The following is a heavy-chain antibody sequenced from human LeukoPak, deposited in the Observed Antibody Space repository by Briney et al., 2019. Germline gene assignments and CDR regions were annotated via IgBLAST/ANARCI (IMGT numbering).Heavy chain of an antibody. CDR3: ARDSILTGPFDY. V-gene: IGHV1-69*04. J-gene: IGHJ4*02. Sequence: ASVKVSCKASGGTFSSYAISWVRQAPGQGLEWMGRIIPILGIANYAQKFQGRVTITADKSTSTAYMELSSLRSEDTAVYYCARDSILTGPFDYWGQGTLVTVSS. D-gene: IGHD3-9*01. CDR1: GGTFSSYA. CDR2: IIPILGIA.